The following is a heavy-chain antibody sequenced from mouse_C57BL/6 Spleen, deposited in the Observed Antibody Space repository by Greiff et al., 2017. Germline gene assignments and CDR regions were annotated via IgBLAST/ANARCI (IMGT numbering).Heavy chain of an antibody. CDR3: ARHYDYDGNWAMYY. Sequence: DVHLVESGGDLVKPGGSLKLSCAASGFTFSSYGMSWVRQTPDKRLEWVATISSGGSYTYYPDSVKGRFTISRDNAKNTLYLQMSSLKSEDTAMYYCARHYDYDGNWAMYYWGQGTSVTVSS. CDR1: GFTFSSYG. D-gene: IGHD2-4*01. CDR2: ISSGGSYT. J-gene: IGHJ4*01. V-gene: IGHV5-6*01.